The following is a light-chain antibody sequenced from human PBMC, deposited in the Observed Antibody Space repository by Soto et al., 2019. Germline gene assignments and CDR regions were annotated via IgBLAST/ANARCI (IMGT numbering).Light chain of an antibody. CDR1: QSLLHSNGYNY. V-gene: IGKV2-28*01. J-gene: IGKJ4*01. CDR2: LGS. Sequence: DIVMTQSPLSLPVTPGEPASISCRSSQSLLHSNGYNYLDWYLQKPGQSPQLLIYLGSNRASGVHDRFSGSGSGTDFTLKISRVEAEDVGVYYCMQALQGVTFGGGTKVEIK. CDR3: MQALQGVT.